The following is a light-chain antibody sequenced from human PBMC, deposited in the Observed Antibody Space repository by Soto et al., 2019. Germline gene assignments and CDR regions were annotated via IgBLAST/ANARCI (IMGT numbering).Light chain of an antibody. CDR3: QQSYSTLTWT. CDR1: QSISSY. J-gene: IGKJ1*01. V-gene: IGKV1-39*01. Sequence: DIQMTQSPSSLSASVGDRVTITCLASQSISSYLNWYQQKPGKAPNLLIYAASSLQSGVPSRFSGSGSGTDFTLTISSLQPEDFATYYCQQSYSTLTWTFGQGTKVDIK. CDR2: AAS.